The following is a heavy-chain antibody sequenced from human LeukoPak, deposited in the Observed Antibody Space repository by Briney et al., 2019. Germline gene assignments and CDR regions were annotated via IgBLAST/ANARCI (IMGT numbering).Heavy chain of an antibody. V-gene: IGHV4-31*03. CDR1: GGSIRSGGYY. D-gene: IGHD6-6*01. CDR3: ARAYSSSSPVDY. J-gene: IGHJ4*02. Sequence: PAQTLSLTCTVSGGSIRSGGYYRSWIRQHPGKGLEWIGYIYYSGSTYYNPSLKSRVTISVDTSKNQFSLKLSSVTAADTAVYYCARAYSSSSPVDYWGQGTLVTVSS. CDR2: IYYSGST.